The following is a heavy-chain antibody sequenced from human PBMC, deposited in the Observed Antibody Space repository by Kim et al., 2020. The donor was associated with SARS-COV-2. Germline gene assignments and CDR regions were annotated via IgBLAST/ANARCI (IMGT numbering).Heavy chain of an antibody. V-gene: IGHV4-39*01. Sequence: PPLKSRVTISVDTSKNQFSLKLSSVTAADTAVYYCASPLGYGSGSYYPRYWGQGTLVTVSS. D-gene: IGHD3-10*01. J-gene: IGHJ4*02. CDR3: ASPLGYGSGSYYPRY.